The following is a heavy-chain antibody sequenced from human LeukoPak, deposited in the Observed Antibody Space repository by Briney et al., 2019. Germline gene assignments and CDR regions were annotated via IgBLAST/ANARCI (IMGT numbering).Heavy chain of an antibody. CDR3: ARATGRYYYYMDV. CDR1: GFTFSSYA. Sequence: PGGSLRLSCAASGFTFSSYAMSWVRQAPGKGLEWVSSISSSSYIYYADSVKGRFTISRDNAKNSLYLQMNSLRAEDTAVYYCARATGRYYYYMDVWGKGTTVTISS. V-gene: IGHV3-21*01. CDR2: ISSSSYI. J-gene: IGHJ6*03.